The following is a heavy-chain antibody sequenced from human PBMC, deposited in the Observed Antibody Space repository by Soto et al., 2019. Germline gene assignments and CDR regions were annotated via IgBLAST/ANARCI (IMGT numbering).Heavy chain of an antibody. V-gene: IGHV3-48*02. CDR2: ISSGSLSI. CDR1: GFPFSRYT. CDR3: ARGGSSSDNGMDV. J-gene: IGHJ6*02. D-gene: IGHD3-16*01. Sequence: PGGSLRLSCAASGFPFSRYTMNWVRQTPGKGLEWVSYISSGSLSIYYADSVKGRFTVSRDNAKNSLFLQMNSLRDEDTAVYYCARGGSSSDNGMDVWGQGTTVTVSS.